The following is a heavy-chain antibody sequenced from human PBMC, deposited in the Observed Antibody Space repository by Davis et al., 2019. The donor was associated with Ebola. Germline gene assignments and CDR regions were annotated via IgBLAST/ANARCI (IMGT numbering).Heavy chain of an antibody. CDR3: VKDSSNIWFDI. Sequence: GESLKISCETSGFIFSNYVMSWVCQAPGKGLEWVSTFGTVGDTYYAASVKGRFAMSRDNSRGTLYLQMNSLRVEDSAIYYCVKDSSNIWFDIWGQGTLVTVSS. D-gene: IGHD2/OR15-2a*01. CDR1: GFIFSNYV. V-gene: IGHV3-23*01. J-gene: IGHJ3*02. CDR2: FGTVGDT.